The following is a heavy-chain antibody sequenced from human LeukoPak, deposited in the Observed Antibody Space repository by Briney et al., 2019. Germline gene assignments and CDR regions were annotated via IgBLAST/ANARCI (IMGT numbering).Heavy chain of an antibody. J-gene: IGHJ6*02. V-gene: IGHV3-23*01. CDR2: ISGSGGST. CDR1: GFTVSSNY. CDR3: AKVSNYYYYYGMDV. Sequence: GGSLRLSCAASGFTVSSNYMSWVRQAPGKGLEWVSGISGSGGSTNYADSVKGRFTISRDSSKNTLYLQMNSLRAEDTAVYYCAKVSNYYYYYGMDVWGQGTTVTVSS.